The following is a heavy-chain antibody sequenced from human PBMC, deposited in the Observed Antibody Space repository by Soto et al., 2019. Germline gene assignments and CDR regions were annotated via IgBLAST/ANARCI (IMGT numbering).Heavy chain of an antibody. CDR2: ISGSGGST. V-gene: IGHV3-23*01. CDR1: GFTFSSYA. J-gene: IGHJ4*02. CDR3: AKVATVINLYYFDY. D-gene: IGHD4-4*01. Sequence: GGSLRLSCAASGFTFSSYAMSWVRQAPGKGLEWVSAISGSGGSTYYAESVKGRFTISRDNSKKTLYLQMNSLRAEDTVVYYCAKVATVINLYYFDYWGQRTLVTVSS.